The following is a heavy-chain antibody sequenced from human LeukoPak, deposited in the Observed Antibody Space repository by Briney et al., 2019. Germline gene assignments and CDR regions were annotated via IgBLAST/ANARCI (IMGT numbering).Heavy chain of an antibody. CDR3: ARDDYGSGSWNDY. Sequence: PGGSPRLSCAASGFTFTRSWMSWVRQAPGKGLEWVSSIIWSGGSTGYADSVKGRFTISRDNAKNSLYLQMNSLRAEDTALYYCARDDYGSGSWNDYWGQGTLVTVSS. CDR2: IIWSGGST. J-gene: IGHJ4*02. D-gene: IGHD3-10*01. CDR1: GFTFTRSW. V-gene: IGHV3-20*04.